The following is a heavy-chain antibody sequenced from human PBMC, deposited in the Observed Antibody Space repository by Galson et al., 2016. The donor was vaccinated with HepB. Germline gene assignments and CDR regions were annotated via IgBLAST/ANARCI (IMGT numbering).Heavy chain of an antibody. CDR3: ATIPGSYSGYDL. D-gene: IGHD1-26*01. V-gene: IGHV5-51*01. J-gene: IGHJ5*02. Sequence: QSGAEVKKPGEFLKISCKGSGNGFDNYWIGWVRQMPGKGLEWMGIIHPGKSDTIYSPSFQGQVTMSADTSITTAYLQWTSLKASDTAMYYCATIPGSYSGYDLWGQGTLVTVSS. CDR2: IHPGKSDT. CDR1: GNGFDNYW.